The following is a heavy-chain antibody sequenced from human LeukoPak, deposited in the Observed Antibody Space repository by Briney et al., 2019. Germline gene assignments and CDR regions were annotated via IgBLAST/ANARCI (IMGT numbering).Heavy chain of an antibody. CDR2: INPDSGYT. Sequence: ASVKVSCKTSGYTFTDYYIHWVRQAPGQGLEWMGWINPDSGYTNYAQKFQGRVTMTRDTSINTAYMELSRLTSGDTAVYYCATDPRTTVFGTFRYYYMDVWGEGTTVAVSS. CDR3: ATDPRTTVFGTFRYYYMDV. V-gene: IGHV1-2*02. CDR1: GYTFTDYY. J-gene: IGHJ6*03. D-gene: IGHD3-3*01.